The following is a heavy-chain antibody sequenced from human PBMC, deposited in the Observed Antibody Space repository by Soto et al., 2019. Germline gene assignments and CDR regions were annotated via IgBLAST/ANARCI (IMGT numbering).Heavy chain of an antibody. D-gene: IGHD4-17*01. CDR1: GGSFSGYY. CDR2: INHSGST. J-gene: IGHJ4*02. Sequence: QVQLQQWGAGLLKPSETLSLTCAVYGGSFSGYYWSWIRQPPGKGLEWIGEINHSGSTNYNPSLKSRVTISVDTSKNQFSLKLSSVTAADTAVYYCARGREPPTVTGTYYFDYWGQGTLVTVSS. CDR3: ARGREPPTVTGTYYFDY. V-gene: IGHV4-34*01.